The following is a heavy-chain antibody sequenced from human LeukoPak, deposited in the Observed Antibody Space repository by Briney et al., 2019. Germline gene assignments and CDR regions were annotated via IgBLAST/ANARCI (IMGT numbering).Heavy chain of an antibody. D-gene: IGHD2-15*01. CDR1: GFTFSNAW. V-gene: IGHV3-15*01. CDR3: TTDPGYSGYYYYMDV. Sequence: GGSLRLSCAASGFTFSNAWMSWVRQAPGKGLEWVGRIKSKTDGGTTDYAAPVKGRFTISRDDSKNTLYLQMNSLKTEDTAVYYCTTDPGYSGYYYYMDVRGKGTTVTVSS. CDR2: IKSKTDGGTT. J-gene: IGHJ6*03.